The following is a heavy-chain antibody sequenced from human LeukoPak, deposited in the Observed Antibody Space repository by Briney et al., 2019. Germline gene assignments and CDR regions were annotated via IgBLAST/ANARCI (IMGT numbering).Heavy chain of an antibody. Sequence: GGSLRLSCAASGFTFSTYWMTWVRQAPGKGLEWVANISPDGGVQSYVDSVKGRFSISRDNAKNSLYLQMHSPRAEDTAVYYCAGNLVAAAPGDAWGQRTLVTVSS. D-gene: IGHD2-2*01. CDR3: AGNLVAAAPGDA. CDR1: GFTFSTYW. V-gene: IGHV3-7*01. J-gene: IGHJ5*02. CDR2: ISPDGGVQ.